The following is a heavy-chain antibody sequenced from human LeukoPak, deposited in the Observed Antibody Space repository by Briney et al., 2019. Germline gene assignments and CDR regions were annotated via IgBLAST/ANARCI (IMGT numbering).Heavy chain of an antibody. V-gene: IGHV3-23*01. J-gene: IGHJ4*02. D-gene: IGHD2-2*02. CDR2: ISGSGGST. CDR1: GFTFSSYA. Sequence: TGGSLRLSCAASGFTFSSYAMSWVRQAPGKGLEWVSAISGSGGSTYYADSVKGRFTISRDNSKNTLYLQMNSLRAEDTAVYYCAKASYIVVVPAAIPIAFDYWGQGTLVTASS. CDR3: AKASYIVVVPAAIPIAFDY.